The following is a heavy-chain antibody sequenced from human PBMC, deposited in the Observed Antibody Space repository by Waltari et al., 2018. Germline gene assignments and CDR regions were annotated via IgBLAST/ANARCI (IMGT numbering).Heavy chain of an antibody. Sequence: EVQLLESGGGLVQPGGSLRLSCAASGFTFSNYAMSWVRQAPGKGLEWFSGTSGRVTNTYSADAVKGRFTIFRENSNNTLYLQMNSLRVEDTAVYYCAKGLSDNNWYFDLWGRGTLVTVSS. CDR3: AKGLSDNNWYFDL. CDR1: GFTFSNYA. V-gene: IGHV3-23*01. CDR2: TSGRVTNT. J-gene: IGHJ2*01. D-gene: IGHD3-22*01.